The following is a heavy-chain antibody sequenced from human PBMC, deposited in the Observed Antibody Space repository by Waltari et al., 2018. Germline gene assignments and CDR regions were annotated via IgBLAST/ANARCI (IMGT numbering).Heavy chain of an antibody. CDR3: VMVTYYYYYMDV. J-gene: IGHJ6*03. CDR1: GGSISSSSYY. D-gene: IGHD5-18*01. Sequence: QLQLQESGPGLVKPSETLSLTCTVSGGSISSSSYYWGWIRQPPGKGLEWIGSSYYSGITYYNPSLKSRVTISVDTSKNHFSLKLSSVNAADTAVYYCVMVTYYYYYMDVWGKGTTVTVSS. V-gene: IGHV4-39*01. CDR2: SYYSGIT.